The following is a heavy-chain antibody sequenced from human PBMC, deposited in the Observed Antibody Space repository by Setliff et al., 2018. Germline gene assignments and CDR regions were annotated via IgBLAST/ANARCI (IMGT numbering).Heavy chain of an antibody. D-gene: IGHD3-16*02. CDR1: GYRLTSYG. V-gene: IGHV1-2*02. Sequence: AAVKVSCKTSGYRLTSYGLTWVRQAPGQGLEWMGWINPYTGDTDYAPKFQGRVTVTRDTSVTTAYMDLTRLTSDDTAVYYCARGGSIYDHVWGSYRFVYSWGQGTLVTVSS. CDR2: INPYTGDT. CDR3: ARGGSIYDHVWGSYRFVYS. J-gene: IGHJ4*02.